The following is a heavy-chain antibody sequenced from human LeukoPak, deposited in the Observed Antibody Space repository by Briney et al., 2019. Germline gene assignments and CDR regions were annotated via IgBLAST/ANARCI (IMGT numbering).Heavy chain of an antibody. CDR1: GFTFSSYG. Sequence: GGSLRLSCAASGFTFSSYGMSWVRQAPGKGLEWVSAISGSGGSTYYADSVKGRFTISRDNSKNTLYLQMNSLRAEDTAVYYCAKSRAYYYGSGSSPSDYWGQGPLVTVSS. CDR2: ISGSGGST. CDR3: AKSRAYYYGSGSSPSDY. D-gene: IGHD3-10*01. J-gene: IGHJ4*02. V-gene: IGHV3-23*01.